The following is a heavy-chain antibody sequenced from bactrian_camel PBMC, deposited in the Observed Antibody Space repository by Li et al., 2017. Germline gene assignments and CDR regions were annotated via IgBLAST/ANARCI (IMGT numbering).Heavy chain of an antibody. CDR2: ISRDGTE. CDR3: AADRLKCLGATWDGPVWNY. J-gene: IGHJ4*01. V-gene: IGHV3S63*01. D-gene: IGHD4*01. Sequence: HVQLVESGGGSVQAGGSLRLSCRASGFMFDDADVGWYRQAPGAECELVSSISRDGTEFYADSVKGRFTISRDATNNTVYLEMNSLKAEDTAVYYCAADRLKCLGATWDGPVWNYWGQGTQVTVS. CDR1: GFMFDDAD.